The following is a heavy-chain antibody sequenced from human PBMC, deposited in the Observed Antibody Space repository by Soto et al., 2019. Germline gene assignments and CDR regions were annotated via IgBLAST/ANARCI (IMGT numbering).Heavy chain of an antibody. J-gene: IGHJ6*02. D-gene: IGHD2-2*02. CDR2: ISYDGSNK. Sequence: GGSLRLSCAASGFTFSSYAMRWVRQAPGKGLEWVAVISYDGSNKYYADSVKGRFTISRDNSKNTLYLQMNSLRAEDTAVYYCARERGYCSSTSCYSSGMDVWGQGTTVTVSS. V-gene: IGHV3-30-3*01. CDR1: GFTFSSYA. CDR3: ARERGYCSSTSCYSSGMDV.